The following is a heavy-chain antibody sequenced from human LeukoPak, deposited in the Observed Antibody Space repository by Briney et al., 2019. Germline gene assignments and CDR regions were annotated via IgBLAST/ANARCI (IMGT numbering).Heavy chain of an antibody. CDR1: GYTFTCYY. D-gene: IGHD6-19*01. V-gene: IGHV1-2*02. CDR3: ARPPYSSGWTQYFFDY. J-gene: IGHJ4*02. Sequence: ASVKVSFKASGYTFTCYYIHWVRQAPGQGLEWMAWINPNSGGTNYAQKFQGRVTMTRDTSISTAYMELSRLTSDDTAVYYCARPPYSSGWTQYFFDYWGQGTLVTVSS. CDR2: INPNSGGT.